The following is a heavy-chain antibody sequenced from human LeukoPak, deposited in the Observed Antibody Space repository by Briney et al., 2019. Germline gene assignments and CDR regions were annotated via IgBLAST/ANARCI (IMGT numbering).Heavy chain of an antibody. D-gene: IGHD4-23*01. CDR3: AIGPGGLFDY. CDR1: GFTLSNYN. CDR2: INGSGGRT. Sequence: GGSLRLSYEDSGFTLSNYNMNWVHQAPGNGLEWVSSINGSGGRTYYADSVKGRFTISRDNSKNTLYLQMNSLRAEDTAVYYCAIGPGGLFDYWGQGTLVTVSS. J-gene: IGHJ4*02. V-gene: IGHV3-23*01.